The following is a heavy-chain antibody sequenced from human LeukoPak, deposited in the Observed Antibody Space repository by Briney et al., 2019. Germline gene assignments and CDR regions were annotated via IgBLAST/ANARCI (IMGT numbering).Heavy chain of an antibody. D-gene: IGHD4-17*01. CDR1: GFTFSSYS. Sequence: GGSLRLSCAASGFTFSSYSMNWVRQVPGKGLMWVAHINTNGDSANYADSVKGRFTISRDNAKSTLSLQMNSLRAEDTAVYYCARDDNYGDYNLIYYWGQGTLVTVSS. V-gene: IGHV3-74*01. J-gene: IGHJ4*02. CDR2: INTNGDSA. CDR3: ARDDNYGDYNLIYY.